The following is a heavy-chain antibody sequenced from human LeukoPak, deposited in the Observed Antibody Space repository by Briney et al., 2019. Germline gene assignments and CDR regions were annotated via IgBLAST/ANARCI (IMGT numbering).Heavy chain of an antibody. CDR3: ATSGYSSSWYYWDYYYYYMDV. CDR1: GGSISSYY. CDR2: IYTSGST. D-gene: IGHD6-13*01. Sequence: SETLSLTCTVSGGSISSYYWSWIRQPAGKGLEWIGRIYTSGSTTYNPSLKSRVTISVGTSKNQFSLKLSSVTAADTAVYYCATSGYSSSWYYWDYYYYYMDVWGKGTTVTVSS. J-gene: IGHJ6*03. V-gene: IGHV4-4*07.